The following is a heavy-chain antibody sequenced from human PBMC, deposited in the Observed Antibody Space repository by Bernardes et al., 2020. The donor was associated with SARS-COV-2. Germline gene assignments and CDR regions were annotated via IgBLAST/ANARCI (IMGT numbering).Heavy chain of an antibody. CDR1: GGSMPFSY. CDR2: IENSGST. V-gene: IGHV4-4*07. J-gene: IGHJ6*01. D-gene: IGHD3-22*01. CDR3: ARDGYYDFYGMDV. Sequence: SETLSLTCTVSGGSMPFSYLSWIRQLAGPGLAWIGRIENSGSTYYTPSLKSRVTMSVDTSKNQFSLKLSSVTAADTAVYYCARDGYYDFYGMDVWGQGTTVTAST.